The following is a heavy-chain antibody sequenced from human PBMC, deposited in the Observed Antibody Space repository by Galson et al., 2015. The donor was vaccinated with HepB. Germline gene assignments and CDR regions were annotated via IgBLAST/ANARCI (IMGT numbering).Heavy chain of an antibody. CDR1: GFTFSRYT. Sequence: SLRLSCAASGFTFSRYTMHWVRQAPGKGLEYVSAISSNGGSTYYANSVKGRFTISRDNSKNTLYLQMGSLRAEDMAVYYCVRGGIPLFGTPFAQGDYWGQGTLVTVSS. D-gene: IGHD1-14*01. V-gene: IGHV3-64*01. CDR3: VRGGIPLFGTPFAQGDY. J-gene: IGHJ4*02. CDR2: ISSNGGST.